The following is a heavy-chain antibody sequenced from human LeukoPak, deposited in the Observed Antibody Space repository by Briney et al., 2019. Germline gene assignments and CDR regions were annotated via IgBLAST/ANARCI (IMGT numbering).Heavy chain of an antibody. CDR3: ARNGSGYSHFDY. Sequence: GRSLRLSCAASGFTFSSYRMNWVRQAPGKGLELVSSISSSSSYIYYEDSVKGRFTISRENAKNSLYLQMNSLRAEDTAVYYCARNGSGYSHFDYWGQGTLVTVSS. CDR2: ISSSSSYI. CDR1: GFTFSSYR. V-gene: IGHV3-21*01. D-gene: IGHD3-22*01. J-gene: IGHJ4*02.